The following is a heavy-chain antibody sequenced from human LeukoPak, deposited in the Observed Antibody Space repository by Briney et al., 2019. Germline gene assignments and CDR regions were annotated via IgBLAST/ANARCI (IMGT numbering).Heavy chain of an antibody. CDR1: GYTFTSYG. J-gene: IGHJ4*02. CDR2: ISAYNGNT. CDR3: ARVSQGYDILTGYRNPLDY. Sequence: ASVKVSCKASGYTFTSYGISWVRQAPGQGLEWMGWISAYNGNTNYAQKLQGRVTMTTDTPTSTAYMELRSLRSDDTAVYYCARVSQGYDILTGYRNPLDYWGQGTLVTVSS. V-gene: IGHV1-18*01. D-gene: IGHD3-9*01.